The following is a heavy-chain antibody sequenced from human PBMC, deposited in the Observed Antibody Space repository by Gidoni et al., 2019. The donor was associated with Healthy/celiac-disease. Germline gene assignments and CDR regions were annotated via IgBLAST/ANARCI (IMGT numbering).Heavy chain of an antibody. J-gene: IGHJ4*02. CDR3: ARGFGDSEGTYFDY. Sequence: QVQLQESGPGLVKPSQSLSLTCTFSGGSISSGGYYWSWIRQHPGKGLEWIRYIYYSGSTYSNPSLKSRVTISVDTSKNQFSLKLSSVTAADTAVYYCARGFGDSEGTYFDYWGQGTLVTVSS. CDR2: IYYSGST. D-gene: IGHD3-10*01. V-gene: IGHV4-31*03. CDR1: GGSISSGGYY.